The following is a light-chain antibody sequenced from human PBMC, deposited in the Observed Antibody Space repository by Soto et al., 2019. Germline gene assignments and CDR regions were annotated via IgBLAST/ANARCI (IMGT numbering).Light chain of an antibody. CDR1: QSLLQSNGYNY. CDR3: MQALQTQT. Sequence: DIVMTQSPLSLSVTPGEPASISCRSSQSLLQSNGYNYLDWYLQKPGQSPRLLIYLGSNRASGVPDRFSGSESGTDFTLRISSVEAEDVGTYYCMQALQTQTLGQGTKVDIK. V-gene: IGKV2-28*01. J-gene: IGKJ1*01. CDR2: LGS.